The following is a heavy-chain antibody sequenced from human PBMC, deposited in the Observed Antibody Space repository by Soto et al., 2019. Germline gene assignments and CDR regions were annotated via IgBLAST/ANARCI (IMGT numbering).Heavy chain of an antibody. J-gene: IGHJ6*02. CDR1: GGTFSSYA. CDR3: ARRDTYYHYGMDV. D-gene: IGHD5-18*01. CDR2: IIPIFGTA. V-gene: IGHV1-69*13. Sequence: SVKVSCKASGGTFSSYAISWVRQAPGQGLEWMGGIIPIFGTANYAQKFQGRVTITADESTSTAYMELSSLRSEDTAVYYCARRDTYYHYGMDVWGQGTTVTVSS.